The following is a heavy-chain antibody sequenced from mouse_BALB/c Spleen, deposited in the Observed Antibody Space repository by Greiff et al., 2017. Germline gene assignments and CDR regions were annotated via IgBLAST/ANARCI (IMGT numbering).Heavy chain of an antibody. Sequence: VQLQQPGAELVKPGASVKLSCKASGYTFTSYWMHWVKQRPGQGLEWIGEIDPSDSNTNYNQKFKGKATLTVDKSSSTAYMQLSSLTSEDSAVYYCASKCDYDGYYFDYWGQGTTLTVSS. CDR2: IDPSDSNT. J-gene: IGHJ2*01. CDR1: GYTFTSYW. D-gene: IGHD2-4*01. CDR3: ASKCDYDGYYFDY. V-gene: IGHV1-69*02.